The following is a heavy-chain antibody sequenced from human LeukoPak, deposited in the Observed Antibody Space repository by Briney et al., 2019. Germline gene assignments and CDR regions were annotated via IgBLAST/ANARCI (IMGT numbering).Heavy chain of an antibody. CDR2: ISSSSSYI. J-gene: IGHJ5*02. Sequence: GGSLRLSCAASGCTFSSYSMNWVRQAPGKGLEWVSSISSSSSYIYYADSVKGRFTISRDNAKNSLYLQMNSLRAEDTAVYYCARRGEKVDTAYNWFDPWGQGTLVTVSS. D-gene: IGHD5-18*01. CDR3: ARRGEKVDTAYNWFDP. V-gene: IGHV3-21*01. CDR1: GCTFSSYS.